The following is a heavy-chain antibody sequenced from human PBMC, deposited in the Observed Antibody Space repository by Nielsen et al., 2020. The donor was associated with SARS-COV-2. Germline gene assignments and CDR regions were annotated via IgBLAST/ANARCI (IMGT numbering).Heavy chain of an antibody. J-gene: IGHJ6*02. V-gene: IGHV4-31*03. CDR2: IYYSGST. D-gene: IGHD6-13*01. CDR3: ARDIRLPSAAAQTYYYYGMDV. Sequence: SETLSLTCTVSGGSISSGGYYWSWIRQHPGKGLEWIGYIYYSGSTYYNPSLKSRVTISVDTSKNQFSLKLSSVTAADTAAYYCARDIRLPSAAAQTYYYYGMDVWGQGTTVTVSS. CDR1: GGSISSGGYY.